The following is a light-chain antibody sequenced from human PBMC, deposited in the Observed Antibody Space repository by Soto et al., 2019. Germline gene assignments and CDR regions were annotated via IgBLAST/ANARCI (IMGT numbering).Light chain of an antibody. CDR3: QVWDSGSDHVV. J-gene: IGLJ2*01. CDR2: DDS. CDR1: NIGIKT. Sequence: SSELTQPPSVSVAPGQTARITCGGSNIGIKTVHWYHQKPGQAPVLVVYDDSDRPSGIPERFSGSNSGNTATLTISRVEAGDEADYYCQVWDSGSDHVVFGGGTKLTVL. V-gene: IGLV3-21*02.